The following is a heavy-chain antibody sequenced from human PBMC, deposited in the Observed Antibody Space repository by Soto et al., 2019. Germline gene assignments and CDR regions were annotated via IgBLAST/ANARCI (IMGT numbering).Heavy chain of an antibody. CDR2: IIPTFGTA. J-gene: IGHJ5*02. CDR3: ARGPVVAADFNWFDP. CDR1: GGTFISYA. D-gene: IGHD2-15*01. Sequence: SVEVSFKASGGTFISYAISWVRQAPGQGLEWMGGIIPTFGTANYAQKFQGRVTITADESTSTAYMELSSLRSEDTAVYYCARGPVVAADFNWFDPWGQGTLVTVSS. V-gene: IGHV1-69*13.